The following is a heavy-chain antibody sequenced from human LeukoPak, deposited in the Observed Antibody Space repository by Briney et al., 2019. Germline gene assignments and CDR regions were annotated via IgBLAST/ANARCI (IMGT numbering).Heavy chain of an antibody. D-gene: IGHD1-14*01. V-gene: IGHV3-30*04. CDR3: ARDRHSRKPYYFDY. CDR2: ISYDGSNK. Sequence: GGSLRLSCAASGFTFSSYAMHWVRQAPGKGLEWVAVISYDGSNKYYADSVKGRFTISRDNSKNTLYLQMNSLRAEDTAVYYCARDRHSRKPYYFDYWGQGTLVTVSS. CDR1: GFTFSSYA. J-gene: IGHJ4*02.